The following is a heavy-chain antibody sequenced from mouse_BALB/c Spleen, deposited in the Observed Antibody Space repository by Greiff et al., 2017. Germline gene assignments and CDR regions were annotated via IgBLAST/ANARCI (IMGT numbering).Heavy chain of an antibody. V-gene: IGHV10-1*02. CDR1: GFTFNTYA. CDR3: VRGYDYFDV. J-gene: IGHJ1*01. D-gene: IGHD2-3*01. CDR2: IRSKSNNYAT. Sequence: EVMLVESGGGLVQPKGSLKLSCAASGFTFNTYAMNWVRQAPGKGLEWVARIRSKSNNYATYYADSVKDRFTISRDDSQSMLYLQMNNLKTEDTAMYYCVRGYDYFDVWGAGTTVTVSS.